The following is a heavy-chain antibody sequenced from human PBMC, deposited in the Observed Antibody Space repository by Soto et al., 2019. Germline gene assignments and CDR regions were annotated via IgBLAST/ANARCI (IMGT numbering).Heavy chain of an antibody. J-gene: IGHJ4*01. CDR2: IYDSGTT. CDR1: GDSVSSGVYY. Sequence: SETLSLTCTVSGDSVSSGVYYWSWIRQSPGEGLEWIGNIYDSGTTYYNPSLKSRLTMSADTSKNQFSLKLASVTAADTAVYYCARSRYNGSVQFYSDHWGQGSEVTVSS. CDR3: ARSRYNGSVQFYSDH. D-gene: IGHD1-1*01. V-gene: IGHV4-30-4*01.